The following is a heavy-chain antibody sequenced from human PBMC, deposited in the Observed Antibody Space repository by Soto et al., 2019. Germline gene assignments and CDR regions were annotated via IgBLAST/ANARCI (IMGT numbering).Heavy chain of an antibody. CDR1: GGTFSSYA. CDR3: ARGLIAVAGTTPDYYGMDV. V-gene: IGHV1-69*06. D-gene: IGHD6-19*01. CDR2: IIPIFGTA. Sequence: SVKVSCKASGGTFSSYAISWVRQAPGQGLEWMGGIIPIFGTANYAQKFQGRVTITADKSTSTAYMELSSLRSEDTAVYYCARGLIAVAGTTPDYYGMDVWGQGTTVTV. J-gene: IGHJ6*02.